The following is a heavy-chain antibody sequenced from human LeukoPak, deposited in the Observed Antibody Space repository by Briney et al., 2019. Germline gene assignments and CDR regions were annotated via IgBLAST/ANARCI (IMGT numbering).Heavy chain of an antibody. V-gene: IGHV1-18*01. CDR2: ISVYNGNT. CDR1: GYTFTSYV. CDR3: ARGGTYYYGSGSDWAFDY. Sequence: ASVKVSCQASGYTFTSYVISWVRQAPGQGLDWMGWISVYNGNTNYAQKLQGRVTMTTDTSTSTAYMELRSLRSDDTAVYYCARGGTYYYGSGSDWAFDYWGQGTLVTVSS. D-gene: IGHD3-10*01. J-gene: IGHJ4*02.